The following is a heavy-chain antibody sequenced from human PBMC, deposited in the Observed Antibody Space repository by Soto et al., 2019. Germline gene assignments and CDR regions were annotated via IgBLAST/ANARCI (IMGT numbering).Heavy chain of an antibody. CDR3: AKDLGWLVPNDAFDI. Sequence: QVQLVESGGGVVQPGRSLRLSCAASGFTFSSYGMHWVRQAPGKGLEWVAVISYDGSNKYYADSVKGPFTISRDNSKNTLYLQMNSLRAEDTAVYYCAKDLGWLVPNDAFDIWGQGTMVTVSS. CDR1: GFTFSSYG. V-gene: IGHV3-30*18. J-gene: IGHJ3*02. D-gene: IGHD6-19*01. CDR2: ISYDGSNK.